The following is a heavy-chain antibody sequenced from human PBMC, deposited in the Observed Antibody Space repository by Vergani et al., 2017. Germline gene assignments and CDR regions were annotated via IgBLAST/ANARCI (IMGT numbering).Heavy chain of an antibody. D-gene: IGHD2-15*01. V-gene: IGHV3-9*01. CDR2: ISCNSGSI. CDR3: AKSRSTHYYYYYMDV. Sequence: EVQLVESGGGLVQPGRSLRLSCAASGFTFDDYAMHWVRQAPGKGLEWVSGISCNSGSIGYADSVKGRFTISRDNAKNSLYLQMNSLRAEDTALYYCAKSRSTHYYYYYMDVWGKXP. J-gene: IGHJ6*03. CDR1: GFTFDDYA.